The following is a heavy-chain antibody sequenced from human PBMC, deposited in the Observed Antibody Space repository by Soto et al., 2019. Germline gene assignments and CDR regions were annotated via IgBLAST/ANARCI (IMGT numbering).Heavy chain of an antibody. D-gene: IGHD3-16*01. CDR2: ISAGGGST. CDR3: ATQRGGHFDY. CDR1: GFTFSTYA. J-gene: IGHJ4*02. V-gene: IGHV3-23*01. Sequence: EVQLLESGGGLVQPGGSLRLSGAASGFTFSTYAMSWVRQAPGKGLEWVSGISAGGGSTQYADSVKGRFTISRDNSKNTLYLQMNSLRAEDTAVYYCATQRGGHFDYWGQGTLVTVSS.